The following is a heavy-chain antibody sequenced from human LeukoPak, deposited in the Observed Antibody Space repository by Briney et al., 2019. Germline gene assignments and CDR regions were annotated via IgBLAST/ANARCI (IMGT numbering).Heavy chain of an antibody. V-gene: IGHV5-51*01. CDR2: IHPGDSDT. CDR3: ARQKYSSSWYVWFDP. CDR1: GYNFTNYW. J-gene: IGHJ5*02. D-gene: IGHD6-13*01. Sequence: GESLKISCKGSGYNFTNYWIGWGRQMPGKGLEWMGIIHPGDSDTRYSPSFQGQVTISADKSISTAYLQWSSLKASDTAMYYCARQKYSSSWYVWFDPWGQGTLVTVSS.